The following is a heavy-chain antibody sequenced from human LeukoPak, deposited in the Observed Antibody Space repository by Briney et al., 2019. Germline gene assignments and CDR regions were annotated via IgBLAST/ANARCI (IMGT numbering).Heavy chain of an antibody. Sequence: AGGSLRLSCAASGFTFSSYSMTWVRQAPGKGLEWVSSISSSSSYIYYADSVKGRFTISRDNAKNSLYLQMNSLRAEDTAVYYCARDLRVYFDYWGRGTLVTVSS. J-gene: IGHJ4*02. V-gene: IGHV3-21*04. CDR3: ARDLRVYFDY. CDR2: ISSSSSYI. D-gene: IGHD6-13*01. CDR1: GFTFSSYS.